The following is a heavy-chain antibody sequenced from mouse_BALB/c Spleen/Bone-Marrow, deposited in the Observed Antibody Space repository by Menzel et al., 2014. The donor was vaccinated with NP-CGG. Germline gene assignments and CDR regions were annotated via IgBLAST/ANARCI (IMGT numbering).Heavy chain of an antibody. J-gene: IGHJ4*01. CDR3: AKRDIYYGYDGNAMDY. CDR1: GYTFTTYT. Sequence: QVQLKQSGAELARPGASVKMSCKASGYTFTTYTMHWVKRRPGQGLEWIGYINPSSGYTNYSQKFKDKATLTADKSSSTAYMQLSSLTSEDSAVYFCAKRDIYYGYDGNAMDYWGQGTSVTVSS. CDR2: INPSSGYT. V-gene: IGHV1-4*01. D-gene: IGHD2-2*01.